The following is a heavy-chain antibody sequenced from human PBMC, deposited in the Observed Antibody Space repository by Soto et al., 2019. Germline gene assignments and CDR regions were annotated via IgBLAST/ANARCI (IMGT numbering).Heavy chain of an antibody. CDR1: GGSISSYY. Sequence: SETLSLTCTVSGGSISSYYWSWIRQPPGKGLEWIGYMYYSGSTNYNPSLKSRVTISVDTSKNQFSLKLSSVTAADTAVYYCASGSPITIFGVVTYGMDVWGQGTTVTVSS. J-gene: IGHJ6*02. CDR2: MYYSGST. D-gene: IGHD3-3*01. V-gene: IGHV4-59*01. CDR3: ASGSPITIFGVVTYGMDV.